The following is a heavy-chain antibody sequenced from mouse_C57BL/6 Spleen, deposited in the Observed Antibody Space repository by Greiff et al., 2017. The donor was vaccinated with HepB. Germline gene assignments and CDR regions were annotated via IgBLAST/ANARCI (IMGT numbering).Heavy chain of an antibody. Sequence: EVMLVGSGGGLVKPGGSLKLSCAASGFTFSDYGMHWVRQAPEKGLEWVAYISSGSSTIYYADTVKGRFTISRDNAKNTLFLQMTSLRSEDTAMYYCARDYYGSSYGDYWGQGTSVTVSS. D-gene: IGHD1-1*01. CDR3: ARDYYGSSYGDY. J-gene: IGHJ4*01. V-gene: IGHV5-17*01. CDR1: GFTFSDYG. CDR2: ISSGSSTI.